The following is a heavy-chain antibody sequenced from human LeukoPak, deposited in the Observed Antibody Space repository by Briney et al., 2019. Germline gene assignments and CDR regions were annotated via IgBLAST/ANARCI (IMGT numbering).Heavy chain of an antibody. CDR2: IGIGGDT. V-gene: IGHV3-13*01. Sequence: QAGGSLRLSCVASGFTFSNYDMHWVCQGTGKGLEWVSGIGIGGDTHYPDSVKGRFTISRENAKNSLYLQMNSLRVGDTAMYYCARAARFYGSSGAHAFDIWGQGTKVTVS. D-gene: IGHD3-22*01. CDR1: GFTFSNYD. CDR3: ARAARFYGSSGAHAFDI. J-gene: IGHJ3*02.